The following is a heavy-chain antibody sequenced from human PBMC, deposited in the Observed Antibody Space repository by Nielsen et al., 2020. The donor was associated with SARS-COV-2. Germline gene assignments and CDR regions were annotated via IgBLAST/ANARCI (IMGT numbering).Heavy chain of an antibody. J-gene: IGHJ4*02. CDR2: ISGSGGTT. CDR3: AKDRAGATYARFDF. D-gene: IGHD4/OR15-4a*01. Sequence: GESLKISCAASGFTFSTYEMNWVRQVPGKGLEWVSDISGSGGTTSYADSVKGRFTISRDNSKNTLYLQMNSLRAEDTAVYYCAKDRAGATYARFDFWGQGTLVTVSS. V-gene: IGHV3-23*01. CDR1: GFTFSTYE.